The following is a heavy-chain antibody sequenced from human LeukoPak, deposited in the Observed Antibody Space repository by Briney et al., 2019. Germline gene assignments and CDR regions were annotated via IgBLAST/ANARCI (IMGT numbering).Heavy chain of an antibody. CDR2: IYYSGST. J-gene: IGHJ5*02. Sequence: PSQTLSLTCTVSGXSISSGGYYWSWIRQHPGKGLEWIAYIYYSGSTYYNPSLKSRFTISVDTSKNQFSLKLSSVTAADTAVYYCAKGYSYGTGYNWFDPWGQGTLVTVSS. V-gene: IGHV4-31*03. CDR3: AKGYSYGTGYNWFDP. D-gene: IGHD5-18*01. CDR1: GXSISSGGYY.